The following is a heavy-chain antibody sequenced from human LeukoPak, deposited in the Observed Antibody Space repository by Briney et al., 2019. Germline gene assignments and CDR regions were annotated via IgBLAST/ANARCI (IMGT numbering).Heavy chain of an antibody. CDR2: INPNSGGT. Sequence: ASVKVSCQASGYTFTGYYMQWVRQAPGQGLEWMGWINPNSGGTNYAQKFQGRVTMTRDTSISTAYMELSRLRSDDTAVYYCARGPIYSSYFDYLGQGTLVTVSS. CDR1: GYTFTGYY. V-gene: IGHV1-2*02. CDR3: ARGPIYSSYFDY. J-gene: IGHJ4*02. D-gene: IGHD5-18*01.